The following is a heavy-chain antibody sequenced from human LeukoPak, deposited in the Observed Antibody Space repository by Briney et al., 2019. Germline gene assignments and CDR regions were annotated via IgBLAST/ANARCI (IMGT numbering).Heavy chain of an antibody. CDR1: GFTFSTYS. V-gene: IGHV3-48*01. CDR3: ARDGGYRGYDADC. Sequence: GGSLRISCAASGFTFSTYSMKRVRQAPGKGLEWVSYISDSGAMYYADSVRGRFTISRENAQNSLFLQMNSLRAEDTAVYYCARDGGYRGYDADCWGQGTLVTVSS. J-gene: IGHJ4*02. CDR2: ISDSGAM. D-gene: IGHD5-12*01.